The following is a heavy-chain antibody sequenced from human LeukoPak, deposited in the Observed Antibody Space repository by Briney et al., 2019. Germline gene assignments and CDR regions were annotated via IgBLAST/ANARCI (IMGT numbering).Heavy chain of an antibody. V-gene: IGHV3-49*04. CDR1: GFTFGDYA. CDR2: IRSKAYGGTT. D-gene: IGHD2-15*01. J-gene: IGHJ4*02. CDR3: TRVSLVAASVFFDY. Sequence: GGSLRLSXTSSGFTFGDYAMSWVRQAPGKGLEWVSFIRSKAYGGTTEYAVSVKGRFTISRDDSKSIAYLQMNSLKTEDTAVYYCTRVSLVAASVFFDYWGQGSLVTVSS.